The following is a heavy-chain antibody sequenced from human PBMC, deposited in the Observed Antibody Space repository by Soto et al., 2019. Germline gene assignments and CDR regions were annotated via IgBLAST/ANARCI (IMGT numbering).Heavy chain of an antibody. CDR2: ISYDGSEK. V-gene: IGHV3-30*18. Sequence: GGSLRLSCAASGFTFSNYGMHWVRQAPGKGLECVSVISYDGSEKYYADSVEGRFTISRDNSKSTLYLQMNSLRDEDTAVYYCAKGRTFWSGPAGRDWFDSWGQGTLVTVSS. CDR1: GFTFSNYG. CDR3: AKGRTFWSGPAGRDWFDS. J-gene: IGHJ5*01. D-gene: IGHD3-3*01.